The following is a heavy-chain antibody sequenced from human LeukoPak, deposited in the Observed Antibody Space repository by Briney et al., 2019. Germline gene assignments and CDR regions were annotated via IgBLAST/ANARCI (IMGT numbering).Heavy chain of an antibody. D-gene: IGHD6-19*01. CDR2: ISGSGGST. CDR3: AKASSGWNEYYYYGMDV. CDR1: GFTFSSYA. V-gene: IGHV3-23*01. Sequence: SGGSLRLSCAASGFTFSSYAMSWVRQAPGKGLEWVSAISGSGGSTYYADSVKGRFTISRDNSKNTLYLQMNSLRAADTAVYYCAKASSGWNEYYYYGMDVWGQGTTVTVSS. J-gene: IGHJ6*02.